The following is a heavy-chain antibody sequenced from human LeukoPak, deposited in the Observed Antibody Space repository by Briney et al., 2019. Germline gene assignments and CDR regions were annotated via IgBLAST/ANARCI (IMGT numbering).Heavy chain of an antibody. CDR1: GGSISSSSYY. J-gene: IGHJ5*02. CDR3: ARDTGGNLRFDP. Sequence: SETLSLTCTVSGGSISSSSYYWGWIRQPPGKGLEWIGYIYYSGSTNYNPSLKSRVTISVDTSKNQFSLKLSSVTAADTAVYYCARDTGGNLRFDPWGQGTLVTVSS. CDR2: IYYSGST. D-gene: IGHD4-23*01. V-gene: IGHV4-61*01.